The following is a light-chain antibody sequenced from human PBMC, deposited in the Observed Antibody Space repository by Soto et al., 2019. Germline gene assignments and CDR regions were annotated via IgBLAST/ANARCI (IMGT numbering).Light chain of an antibody. CDR1: QDIRSD. J-gene: IGKJ5*01. Sequence: DNQMTQSPSSLSASVGNSVTIACRAGQDIRSDLGWYQQKPGRAPKRLIYAASSLESGVPSRFSGSGSGTEFTLTINSLKPEDFATYDCLQYDSYTVTFGQGTRLEIK. CDR2: AAS. V-gene: IGKV1-17*01. CDR3: LQYDSYTVT.